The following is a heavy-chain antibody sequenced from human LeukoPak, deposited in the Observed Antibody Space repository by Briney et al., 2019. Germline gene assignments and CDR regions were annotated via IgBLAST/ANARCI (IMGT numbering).Heavy chain of an antibody. CDR2: IDSSGSTI. CDR1: GFTFRSYE. J-gene: IGHJ4*02. V-gene: IGHV3-48*03. Sequence: GGSLRLSCAASGFTFRSYEMNWGRQAPREGLGRVSYIDSSGSTITYADSVKGRFPFSRDNAKNSLYLQMNSLRAEDTAVYYCASTKEMVTISYWDSWGQGTLVTVSS. D-gene: IGHD5-24*01. CDR3: ASTKEMVTISYWDS.